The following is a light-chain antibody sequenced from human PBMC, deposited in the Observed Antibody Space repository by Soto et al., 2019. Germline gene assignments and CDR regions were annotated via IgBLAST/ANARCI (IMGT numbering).Light chain of an antibody. CDR3: QQRSNWPPT. V-gene: IGKV3-11*01. CDR1: QSVSSY. Sequence: EIVLTQSPATLSLSPGERATLSCRASQSVSSYLAWYQQKPGQAPRLLIYDASNRATGIPARFSGSGSGTDFSLPISSLEPEDFAVNYCQQRSNWPPTLGQGTKQEIK. CDR2: DAS. J-gene: IGKJ2*01.